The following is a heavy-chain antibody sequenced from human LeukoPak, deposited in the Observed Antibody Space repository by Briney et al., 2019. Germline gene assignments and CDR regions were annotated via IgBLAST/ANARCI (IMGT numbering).Heavy chain of an antibody. J-gene: IGHJ4*02. CDR3: ARRAGAYSHPYDY. CDR1: GFTVSSNS. CDR2: IYSDNT. Sequence: GGSLRLSCTVSGFTVSSNSMSWVRQGPGKGLERVSFIYSDNTHYSDSVKGRFTISRDNSKNTLYLQMNSLRAEDTAVYYCARRAGAYSHPYDYWGQGTLVTVSS. D-gene: IGHD4/OR15-4a*01. V-gene: IGHV3-53*01.